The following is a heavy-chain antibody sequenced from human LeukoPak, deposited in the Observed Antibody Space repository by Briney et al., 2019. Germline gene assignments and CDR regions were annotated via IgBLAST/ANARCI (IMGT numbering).Heavy chain of an antibody. V-gene: IGHV1-69*05. CDR3: ASTDLRRFDY. D-gene: IGHD4-17*01. Sequence: ASVKVSCKASGGTFSSYAISWVRQAPGQGLEWMGGIIPIFGTANYAQKFQGRVTMTRDTSTSTVYMELSSLRSEDTAVYYCASTDLRRFDYWGQGTLVTVSS. J-gene: IGHJ4*02. CDR1: GGTFSSYA. CDR2: IIPIFGTA.